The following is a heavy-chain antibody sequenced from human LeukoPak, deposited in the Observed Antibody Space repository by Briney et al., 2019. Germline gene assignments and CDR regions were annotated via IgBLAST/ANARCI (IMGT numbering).Heavy chain of an antibody. J-gene: IGHJ4*02. V-gene: IGHV1-46*01. D-gene: IGHD4/OR15-4a*01. CDR1: GYSFTTDY. CDR3: GGENHGAGHPGDH. Sequence: ASVKVSCKASGYSFTTDYMHWVRQAPGQGLEWMGVINLGGGTTTYAQKFQGRVTMTRDTSTSTVYMELNSLRSEDTALYFCGGENHGAGHPGDHWGQGTLVTVSS. CDR2: INLGGGTT.